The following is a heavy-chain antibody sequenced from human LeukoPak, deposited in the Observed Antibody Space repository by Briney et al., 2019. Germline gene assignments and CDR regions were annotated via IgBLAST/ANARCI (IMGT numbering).Heavy chain of an antibody. Sequence: SETLSLTCSVSGGSISLSYYYWGWIRQPPWKALEWIGSVYYSGTTSYNPSLKSRVTISVDMSKNHFSLRLSSVTAADTAMYYCARGTLYSGWSYYFDYWGQGSQVTVSS. CDR1: GGSISLSYYY. CDR3: ARGTLYSGWSYYFDY. CDR2: VYYSGTT. V-gene: IGHV4-39*07. D-gene: IGHD6-19*01. J-gene: IGHJ4*02.